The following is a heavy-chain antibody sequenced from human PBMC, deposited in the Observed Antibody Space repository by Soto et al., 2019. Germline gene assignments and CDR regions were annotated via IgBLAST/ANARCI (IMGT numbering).Heavy chain of an antibody. CDR3: AKFGSTYSGYDPYYFDY. Sequence: EVQLLESGGGLVQPGGSLRLSCAASGFTFSSYAMSWVRQAPGKGLEWVSAISGSGGSTYYADSVKGRFTISRDNSKNTLYLQINSLRAEDTAVYYCAKFGSTYSGYDPYYFDYWGQGTLVTVSS. CDR2: ISGSGGST. V-gene: IGHV3-23*01. D-gene: IGHD5-12*01. J-gene: IGHJ4*02. CDR1: GFTFSSYA.